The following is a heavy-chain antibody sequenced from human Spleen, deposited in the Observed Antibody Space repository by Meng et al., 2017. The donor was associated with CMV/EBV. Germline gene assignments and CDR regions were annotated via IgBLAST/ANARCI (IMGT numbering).Heavy chain of an antibody. CDR3: AKDLKVEGYQLLFTDAYYYGMDV. J-gene: IGHJ6*02. Sequence: GGSLRLSCAASGFTFSSYGMHWVRQAPGKGLEWVAFIRYDGSNKYYADSVKGRFTISRDNSKNTLYLQMNSLRAEDTAVYYCAKDLKVEGYQLLFTDAYYYGMDVWGQGTTVTVSS. CDR1: GFTFSSYG. CDR2: IRYDGSNK. V-gene: IGHV3-30*02. D-gene: IGHD2-2*01.